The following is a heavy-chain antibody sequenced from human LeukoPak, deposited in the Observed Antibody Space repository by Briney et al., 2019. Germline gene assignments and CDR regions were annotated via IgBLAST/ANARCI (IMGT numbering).Heavy chain of an antibody. CDR2: ISWNSGSI. D-gene: IGHD3-10*01. CDR1: GFTFDDYA. J-gene: IGHJ5*02. V-gene: IGHV3-9*01. Sequence: QTGGSLRLSCAASGFTFDDYAMHWVRQAPGKGLEWVSGISWNSGSIGYADSVKGRFTISRDNAKNSLYLQMNSLTTEDTALYYCAKDRQSSGNYRWFDPWGQGTLVTVSS. CDR3: AKDRQSSGNYRWFDP.